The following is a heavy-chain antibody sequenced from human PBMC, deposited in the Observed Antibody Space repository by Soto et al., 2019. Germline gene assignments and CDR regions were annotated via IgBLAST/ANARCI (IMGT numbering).Heavy chain of an antibody. V-gene: IGHV3-21*01. J-gene: IGHJ4*02. CDR3: ARESEDLTSNFDY. CDR1: GFTFTRYS. CDR2: ISSTTNYI. Sequence: KAGGSLRLSCAASGFTFTRYSMNWVRQAPGKGHEWVSSISSTTNYIYYADSMKGRFTVSRDNAKNSVYLDMNSLSAEDTAVYYCARESEDLTSNFDYWGQGTLVTVSS.